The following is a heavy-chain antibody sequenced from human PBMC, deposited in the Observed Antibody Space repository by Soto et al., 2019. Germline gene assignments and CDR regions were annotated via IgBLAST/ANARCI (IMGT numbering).Heavy chain of an antibody. D-gene: IGHD2-15*01. CDR3: ARGVPTHYGFYV. J-gene: IGHJ3*01. CDR2: IKTDGSST. Sequence: EVQLVESGGGLVQPGESRRVSCAASGFTFSSHWMHWVRQAPGKGLVWVSRIKTDGSSTNYADSVKGRFTISRDNTNNTLYLDMNRLRAEEVAVYYCARGVPTHYGFYVLGQGTTVTVSS. V-gene: IGHV3-74*01. CDR1: GFTFSSHW.